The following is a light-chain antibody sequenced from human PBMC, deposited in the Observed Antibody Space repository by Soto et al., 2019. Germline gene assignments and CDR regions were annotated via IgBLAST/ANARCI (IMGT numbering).Light chain of an antibody. CDR2: DAS. CDR3: QQYNNWPYT. V-gene: IGKV3-15*01. J-gene: IGKJ2*01. CDR1: QSVRGN. Sequence: IVMTQSPATLSVSPGERVALSCRASQSVRGNFAWYQQKPGQAPRILIYDASTRATGIPARFSGSGSGTEFTLTISGLQSEDFGVFYCQQYNNWPYTFGQGTKLEIK.